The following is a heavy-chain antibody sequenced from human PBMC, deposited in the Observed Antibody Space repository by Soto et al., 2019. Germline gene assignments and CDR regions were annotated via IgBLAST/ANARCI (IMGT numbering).Heavy chain of an antibody. CDR1: GGSISSSSYY. D-gene: IGHD3-10*01. CDR2: IYYSGST. V-gene: IGHV4-39*01. CDR3: AGGGLWFGELSF. J-gene: IGHJ4*02. Sequence: SETLSLTCTVSGGSISSSSYYWGWIRQPPGKGLEWIGSIYYSGSTYYNPSLKSRVTISVDTSKNQFSLKLSSVTAADTAVYYCAGGGLWFGELSFWGQGTLVTVSS.